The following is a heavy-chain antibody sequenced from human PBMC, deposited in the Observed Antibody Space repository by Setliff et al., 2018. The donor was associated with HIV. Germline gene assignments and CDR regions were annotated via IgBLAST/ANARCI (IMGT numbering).Heavy chain of an antibody. V-gene: IGHV3-23*01. CDR2: ISGSGVIT. D-gene: IGHD6-13*01. Sequence: GSLRLSCVASGFTFSSYDMNWVRQAPGKGLEWVSVISGSGVITDYADSVKGRFTISRDNSKNMLYLQMNSLRAEDTAVYYCAKPNSPMFDSWGQGTLVTVSS. J-gene: IGHJ4*02. CDR1: GFTFSSYD. CDR3: AKPNSPMFDS.